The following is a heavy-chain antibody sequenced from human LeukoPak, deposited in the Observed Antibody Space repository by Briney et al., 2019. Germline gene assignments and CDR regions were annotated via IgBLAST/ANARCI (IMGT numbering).Heavy chain of an antibody. D-gene: IGHD3-3*01. CDR1: GYTFTGYY. J-gene: IGHJ5*02. CDR3: ARARFTVFGVVDP. CDR2: INPNSGGT. Sequence: ASVKVSCKASGYTFTGYYMHWVRQAPGQGLEWMGWINPNSGGTNYAQKFQGRVTMTRDTSISTAYMELSRLRSDDTAVYYCARARFTVFGVVDPWGQGTLVTVSS. V-gene: IGHV1-2*02.